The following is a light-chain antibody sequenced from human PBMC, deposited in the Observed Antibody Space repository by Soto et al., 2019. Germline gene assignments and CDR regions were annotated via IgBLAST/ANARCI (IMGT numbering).Light chain of an antibody. CDR1: QDISRY. V-gene: IGKV1-9*01. Sequence: IQLTQSPSSLSASVGDRVTVTCRASQDISRYLAWFQQVPGKAPKLLIYTASTSQSGVPSRFIGSGSGTDFTLTISSLQPEDFATYYCQQYHNYPITFGQGTR. CDR3: QQYHNYPIT. J-gene: IGKJ5*01. CDR2: TAS.